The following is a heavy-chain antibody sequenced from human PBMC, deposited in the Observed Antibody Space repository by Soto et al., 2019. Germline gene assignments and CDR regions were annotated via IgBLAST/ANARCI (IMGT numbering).Heavy chain of an antibody. CDR3: ARHYYDSSGCYRAFHFQH. V-gene: IGHV3-21*01. Sequence: GGSLRLSCAASGFTFSSYSMNWVRQAPGKGLEWVSSISSSSSYIYYADSVKGRFTISRDNAKNSLYLQMNSLRAEDTAVYYCARHYYDSSGCYRAFHFQHWGQGTLVTVSS. J-gene: IGHJ1*01. CDR2: ISSSSSYI. CDR1: GFTFSSYS. D-gene: IGHD3-22*01.